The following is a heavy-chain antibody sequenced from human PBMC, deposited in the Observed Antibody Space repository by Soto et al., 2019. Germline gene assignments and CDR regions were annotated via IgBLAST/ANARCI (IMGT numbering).Heavy chain of an antibody. Sequence: PSECLAITRAASGGSISSTIWWGWVSKPPGKGLEWIGEIYHSGSTNYNPSLKSRVTISVDKSKNQFSLKLSSVTAADTAVYYCARGEYYDFWSGYSYYFDYWGQGTLVTVS. D-gene: IGHD3-3*01. CDR1: GGSISSTIW. J-gene: IGHJ4*02. CDR2: IYHSGST. V-gene: IGHV4-4*02. CDR3: ARGEYYDFWSGYSYYFDY.